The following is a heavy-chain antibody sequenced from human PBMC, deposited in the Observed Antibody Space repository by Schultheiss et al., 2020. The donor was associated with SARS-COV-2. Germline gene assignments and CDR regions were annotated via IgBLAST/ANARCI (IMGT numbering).Heavy chain of an antibody. V-gene: IGHV1-46*01. J-gene: IGHJ6*02. Sequence: SVPFSFPSSFYTFTSYYMHWVRQAPGQGLEWMGIINPSGGSTSYAQKFQGRVTMTRDTSTSTVYMELRSLRSEDTAVYYCARDSMIVVVITTGGYYYGMDVWGQGTTVTVSS. CDR3: ARDSMIVVVITTGGYYYGMDV. CDR2: INPSGGST. D-gene: IGHD3-22*01. CDR1: FYTFTSYY.